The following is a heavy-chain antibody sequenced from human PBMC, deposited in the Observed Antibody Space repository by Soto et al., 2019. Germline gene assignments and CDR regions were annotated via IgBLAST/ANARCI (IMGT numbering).Heavy chain of an antibody. Sequence: PSETLSLTCAVYGGSFSGYYWSWIRQPPGKGLEWIGEINHSGSTNYNPSLKSRVTISVDTSKNQFSLKLSSVTAADTAVYYCASQRNCSGGSCYPYYFDYWGQGTLVTVSS. CDR1: GGSFSGYY. D-gene: IGHD2-15*01. V-gene: IGHV4-34*01. CDR3: ASQRNCSGGSCYPYYFDY. J-gene: IGHJ4*02. CDR2: INHSGST.